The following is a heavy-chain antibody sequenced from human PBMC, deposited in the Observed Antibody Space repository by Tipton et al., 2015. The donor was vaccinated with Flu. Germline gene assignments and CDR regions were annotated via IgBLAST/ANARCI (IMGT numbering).Heavy chain of an antibody. CDR2: VSRTGST. Sequence: LRLSCAVSGDFISSDYYWGWIRQFPGKGLEWIGTVSRTGSTIYNPSLKSRVTISIDRSKNQFSLNLKSVTAADMAVYYCARRDYTNYVSDPKSWFDPWGQGTLVAVSS. V-gene: IGHV4-38-2*01. CDR3: ARRDYTNYVSDPKSWFDP. D-gene: IGHD4-11*01. CDR1: GDFISSDYY. J-gene: IGHJ5*02.